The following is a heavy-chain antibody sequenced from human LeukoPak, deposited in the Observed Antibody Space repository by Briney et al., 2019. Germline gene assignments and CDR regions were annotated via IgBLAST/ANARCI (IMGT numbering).Heavy chain of an antibody. CDR2: IHTSGST. D-gene: IGHD3-22*01. CDR1: GGSISTSNYY. CDR3: AREAYYYDSSGYYRFDY. V-gene: IGHV4-61*02. Sequence: SETLSLTCTVSGGSISTSNYYWSWIRQPAGKGLEWIGRIHTSGSTNYKSSLKSRVTMSADTSKNQFSLKLSSVTAADTAVYYCAREAYYYDSSGYYRFDYWGQGTLVTVSS. J-gene: IGHJ4*02.